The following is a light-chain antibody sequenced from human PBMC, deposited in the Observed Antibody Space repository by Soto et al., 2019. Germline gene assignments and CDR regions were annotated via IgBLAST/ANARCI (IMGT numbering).Light chain of an antibody. Sequence: IVMTQSLATLSVSPGERATLSCRASQSVRSNLAWYQHKPGQAPRLLIYGASTRATGIPARFSGSGSGTEFTLTISSLQSEDFAVYYCQHYNNWPASLTFGGGTKVEIK. CDR1: QSVRSN. CDR2: GAS. V-gene: IGKV3-15*01. CDR3: QHYNNWPASLT. J-gene: IGKJ4*01.